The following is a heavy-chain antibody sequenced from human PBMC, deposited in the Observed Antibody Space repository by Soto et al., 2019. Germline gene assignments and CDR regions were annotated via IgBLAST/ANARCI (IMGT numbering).Heavy chain of an antibody. J-gene: IGHJ6*02. CDR3: ARGLESLKIAAAGFATPPYGMDV. D-gene: IGHD6-13*01. CDR1: GYTFTGYY. CDR2: INPNSGGT. V-gene: IGHV1-2*02. Sequence: ASVKVSCKASGYTFTGYYMHWVRQAPGQGLEWMGWINPNSGGTNYAQKFQGRVTMTRDTSISKAYMELSRLRSDDTAVYYCARGLESLKIAAAGFATPPYGMDVWGQGTTVTVSS.